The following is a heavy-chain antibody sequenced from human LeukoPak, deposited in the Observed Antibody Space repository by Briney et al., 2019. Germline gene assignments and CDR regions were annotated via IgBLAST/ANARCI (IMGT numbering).Heavy chain of an antibody. CDR2: IYSGGST. CDR1: GFTVSSNY. D-gene: IGHD3-10*01. J-gene: IGHJ6*02. V-gene: IGHV3-66*01. Sequence: GGSLRLSCAASGFTVSSNYMSWVRQAPGKGLEWVSVIYSGGSTYYADSVKGRFTISRDSSKNTLYLQMNSLRAEDTAVYYCARDRATMVRGTLSDYYYGMDVWGQGTTVTVSS. CDR3: ARDRATMVRGTLSDYYYGMDV.